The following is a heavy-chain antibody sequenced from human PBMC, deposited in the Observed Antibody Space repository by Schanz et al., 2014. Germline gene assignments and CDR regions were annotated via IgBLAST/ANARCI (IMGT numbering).Heavy chain of an antibody. J-gene: IGHJ4*02. CDR3: AKYGTGKGVSFEY. Sequence: QVQLVESGGGLVKPGGSLRLSCAASGFIFNDYYMNWIRQAPGKGLEWLSYISRDGTTSYYADSVKGRFTISRDNAKNSLYLEMTSLRGEDTAVYYCAKYGTGKGVSFEYWGQGTLVTVSS. CDR1: GFIFNDYY. CDR2: ISRDGTTS. V-gene: IGHV3-11*04. D-gene: IGHD1-26*01.